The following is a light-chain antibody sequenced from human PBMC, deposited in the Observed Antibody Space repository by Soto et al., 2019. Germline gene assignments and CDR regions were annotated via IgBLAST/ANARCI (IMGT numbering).Light chain of an antibody. J-gene: IGLJ3*02. V-gene: IGLV4-60*02. CDR1: SVHSTYS. CDR3: ETWDSDTRV. Sequence: QSVLTQSSSASASLGSSVKLTCTLSSVHSTYSIAWHQQQPGQAPRYLMKVERSGTYNKGSGVPDRFSGSSSGADRYLTISSLKFEDETDYYCETWDSDTRVFGGGTKVTVL. CDR2: VERSGTY.